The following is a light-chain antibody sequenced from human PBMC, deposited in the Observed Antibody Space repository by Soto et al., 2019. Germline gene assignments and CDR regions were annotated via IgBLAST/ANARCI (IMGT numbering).Light chain of an antibody. CDR1: SSDVGGYNF. J-gene: IGLJ1*01. CDR3: CSYISSSTHV. CDR2: DVN. V-gene: IGLV2-14*03. Sequence: QSALTQPASVSGSPGQSITISCTGTSSDVGGYNFVSWYQQHPGKVPKLMIFDVNRRPSGVSDRCSGSKSGNTASLTISGLQAEDEGDYYCCSYISSSTHVFGSGTKVTVL.